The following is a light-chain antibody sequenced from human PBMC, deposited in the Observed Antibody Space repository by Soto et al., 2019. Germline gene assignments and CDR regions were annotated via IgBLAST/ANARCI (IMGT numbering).Light chain of an antibody. CDR2: DVT. Sequence: QSALTQPLSVSGSPGQSVAFSCTGTSSDVGAYDHVSWYQQHPGKAPELIIYDVTKRPSRVPDRFSGSKSGNTASLTISGLQAEDEADYYCCSYAGNDGDVFGSGTKLTVL. J-gene: IGLJ1*01. V-gene: IGLV2-11*01. CDR3: CSYAGNDGDV. CDR1: SSDVGAYDH.